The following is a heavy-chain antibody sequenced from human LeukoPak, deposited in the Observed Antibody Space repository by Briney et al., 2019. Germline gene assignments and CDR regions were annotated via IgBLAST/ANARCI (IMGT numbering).Heavy chain of an antibody. CDR1: GFTFSSYS. D-gene: IGHD2-2*01. V-gene: IGHV3-21*04. Sequence: GGSLRLSCAASGFTFSSYSMNWVRQAPGKGLEWVSSSSSSSSYIYYADSVKGRFTISRDNAKNSLYLQMSSLRAEDTAVYYCAKLVPAAFYGMDVWGKGTTVTVSS. CDR2: SSSSSSYI. J-gene: IGHJ6*04. CDR3: AKLVPAAFYGMDV.